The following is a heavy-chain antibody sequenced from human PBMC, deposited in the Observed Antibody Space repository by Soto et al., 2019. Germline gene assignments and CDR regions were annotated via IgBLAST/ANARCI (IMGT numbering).Heavy chain of an antibody. CDR1: GFTFNTHW. V-gene: IGHV3-74*01. D-gene: IGHD6-19*01. J-gene: IGHJ4*01. CDR2: IYFDGITT. Sequence: GGSLRLSCTASGFTFNTHWMHWVRQAPGKGLVWVSRIYFDGITTNYADSVKGRLTVSRDNAKNTVYLHVNTLRDEDTAVYYCAKEIAVAGDLDYWGHGTLVTVSS. CDR3: AKEIAVAGDLDY.